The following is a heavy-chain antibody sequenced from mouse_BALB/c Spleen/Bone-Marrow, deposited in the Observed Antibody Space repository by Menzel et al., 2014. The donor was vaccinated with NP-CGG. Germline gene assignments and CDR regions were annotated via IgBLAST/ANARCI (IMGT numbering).Heavy chain of an antibody. D-gene: IGHD2-4*01. CDR1: GFTFSNYG. J-gene: IGHJ3*01. V-gene: IGHV5-9-2*01. CDR2: ISGCGGYT. Sequence: EVQLVESGGGLVKSGGSLKLSCAASGFTFSNYGMSWVRQTPEKRLEWVATISGCGGYTFYSDSVKGRFTISRDNAKNNLYLQLSSLRSEDTAVYYCARHAYYDQTEVSFVYWGQGTLVTVSA. CDR3: ARHAYYDQTEVSFVY.